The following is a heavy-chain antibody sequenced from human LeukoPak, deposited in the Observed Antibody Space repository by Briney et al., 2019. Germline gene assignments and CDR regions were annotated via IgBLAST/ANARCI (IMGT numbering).Heavy chain of an antibody. CDR3: ARGRIAVAGALGY. Sequence: SETLSLTCTVSGGSISNYYWSWIRQPPGKGLEWIGYIYYSGSTNYNPSLKSRVTISVDTSKNQFSLKLSSVTAADTAVYYCARGRIAVAGALGYWGQGTLVTVSS. D-gene: IGHD6-19*01. CDR1: GGSISNYY. V-gene: IGHV4-59*01. J-gene: IGHJ4*02. CDR2: IYYSGST.